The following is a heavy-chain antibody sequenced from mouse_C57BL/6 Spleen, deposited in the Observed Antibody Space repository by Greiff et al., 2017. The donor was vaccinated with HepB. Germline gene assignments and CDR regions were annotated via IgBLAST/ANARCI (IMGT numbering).Heavy chain of an antibody. V-gene: IGHV1-76*01. CDR1: GYTFTDYY. Sequence: QVQLKQSGAELVRPGASVKLSCKASGYTFTDYYINWVKQRPGQGLEWIARIYPGSGNTYYNEKFKGKATLTAEKSSSTAYMQLSSLTSEDSAVYFCARSPFITTVVGDYWGQGTTLTVSS. J-gene: IGHJ2*01. CDR2: IYPGSGNT. D-gene: IGHD1-1*01. CDR3: ARSPFITTVVGDY.